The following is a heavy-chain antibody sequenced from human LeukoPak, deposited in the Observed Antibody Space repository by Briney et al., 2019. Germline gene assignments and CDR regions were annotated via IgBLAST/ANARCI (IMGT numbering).Heavy chain of an antibody. J-gene: IGHJ4*02. CDR3: ARRRRGGRDFGY. Sequence: SETLSLTCTVSGASITSYYWNWIRQPPGKGLEWIGYIYTSGTTNYNPSLTSRVTISVDTSKSQFSLRLTSVTAADAAVYYCARRRRGGRDFGYWGQGTLVTVSS. CDR1: GASITSYY. V-gene: IGHV4-4*09. D-gene: IGHD2-15*01. CDR2: IYTSGTT.